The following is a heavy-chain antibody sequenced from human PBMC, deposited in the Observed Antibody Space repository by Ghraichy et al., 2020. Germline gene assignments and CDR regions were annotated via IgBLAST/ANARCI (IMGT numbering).Heavy chain of an antibody. D-gene: IGHD1-1*01. J-gene: IGHJ5*02. CDR3: STGGGSGNWYGGDWFDP. CDR2: ISWNSDNV. Sequence: SLNISCEASGFTFDDFAMHWVRQTPRKGLEWVSGISWNSDNVGYAASVQGRFIISRDNAKNSLYLQMNSLRPDDTAFYYCSTGGGSGNWYGGDWFDPRGQGTQVIVSS. CDR1: GFTFDDFA. V-gene: IGHV3-9*01.